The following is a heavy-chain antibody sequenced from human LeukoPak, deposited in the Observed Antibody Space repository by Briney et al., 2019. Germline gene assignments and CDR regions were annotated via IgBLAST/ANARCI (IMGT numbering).Heavy chain of an antibody. CDR3: ARGDRYSSGWYSRSDYFDY. D-gene: IGHD6-19*01. V-gene: IGHV4-34*01. CDR2: INHSGST. Sequence: PSETLSLTCAVYGGSFRGYYWSWIRQPPGKGLEWIGEINHSGSTNYNPSLKSRVTISVDTSKNQFSLKLSSVTAADTAVYYCARGDRYSSGWYSRSDYFDYWGQGTLVTVSS. CDR1: GGSFRGYY. J-gene: IGHJ4*02.